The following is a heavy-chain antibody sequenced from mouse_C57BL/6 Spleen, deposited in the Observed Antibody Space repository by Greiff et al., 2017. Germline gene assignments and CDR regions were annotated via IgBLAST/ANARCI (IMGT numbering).Heavy chain of an antibody. CDR2: IYPGDGDT. CDR3: ARDGIYYGYDDDEGYFDV. CDR1: GYAFNSSW. J-gene: IGHJ1*03. V-gene: IGHV1-82*01. D-gene: IGHD2-2*01. Sequence: QVQLQQSGPELVKPGASVKISCKASGYAFNSSWMNWVKQRPGKGLEWIGRIYPGDGDTNYNGKFKGKATLTADKSSSTAYMQLSSLTSEDSAVYFCARDGIYYGYDDDEGYFDVWGTGTTVTVSS.